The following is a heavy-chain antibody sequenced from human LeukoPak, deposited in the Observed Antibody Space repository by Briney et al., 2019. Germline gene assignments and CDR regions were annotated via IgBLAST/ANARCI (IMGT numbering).Heavy chain of an antibody. CDR3: AGLRARPDTRDYSYGLDV. V-gene: IGHV3-21*01. Sequence: GSLTLSCTASGFPFSTYTMDWLRQAPGKGLEWVSSICIGSSDIYYRYSVKGRFTISRDNAKKTLYLNMHSLNAGATAVYYCAGLRARPDTRDYSYGLDVWGQGTTVTVSS. D-gene: IGHD6-6*01. CDR2: ICIGSSDI. J-gene: IGHJ6*02. CDR1: GFPFSTYT.